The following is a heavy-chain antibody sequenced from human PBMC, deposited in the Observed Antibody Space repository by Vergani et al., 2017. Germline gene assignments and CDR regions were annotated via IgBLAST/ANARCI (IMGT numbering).Heavy chain of an antibody. D-gene: IGHD6-13*01. Sequence: EVQLVESGGGLVQPGRSLRLSCAASGFTFDDYAMHWVRQAPGKGLEWVSGINWNSDSIAYAYSVKGRFTISRDNAKNSLYLQMNSLRAEDTALYYCVKDIAASGNYWYFDLWGRGTLVTVSS. J-gene: IGHJ2*01. CDR1: GFTFDDYA. CDR2: INWNSDSI. CDR3: VKDIAASGNYWYFDL. V-gene: IGHV3-9*01.